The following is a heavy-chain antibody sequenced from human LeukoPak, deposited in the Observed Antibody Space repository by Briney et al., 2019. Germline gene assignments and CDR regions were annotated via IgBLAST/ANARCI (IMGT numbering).Heavy chain of an antibody. J-gene: IGHJ6*03. D-gene: IGHD1-26*01. CDR3: ARFIMRGDLGRALPHSGFGRSYYYYMDV. CDR1: GYTFTSYA. Sequence: ASVKVSCKASGYTFTSYAMNWVRQAPGQGLEWMGWINTNTGNPTYAQGFTGRFVFSLDTSVSTAYLQISSLKAEDTAVYYCARFIMRGDLGRALPHSGFGRSYYYYMDVWGKGTTVTVSS. CDR2: INTNTGNP. V-gene: IGHV7-4-1*02.